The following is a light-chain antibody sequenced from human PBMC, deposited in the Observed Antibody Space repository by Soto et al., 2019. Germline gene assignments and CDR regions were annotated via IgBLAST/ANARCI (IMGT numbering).Light chain of an antibody. Sequence: EIGMTQSPATLSVSPGERATLSCRAGQSVSDNLAWYQQKPGQTPRLLIYDTSARATGVPARFSGSGSGTDFTLTISRLEPEDFAVYYCQQYGSSPPSVTFGQGTRLEIK. J-gene: IGKJ5*01. CDR2: DTS. V-gene: IGKV3-15*01. CDR1: QSVSDN. CDR3: QQYGSSPPSVT.